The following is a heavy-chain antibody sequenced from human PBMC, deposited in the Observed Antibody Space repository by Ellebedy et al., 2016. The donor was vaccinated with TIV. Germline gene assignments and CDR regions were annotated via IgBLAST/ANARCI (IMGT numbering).Heavy chain of an antibody. CDR2: IIPILGIP. CDR1: GYSFTAYF. J-gene: IGHJ4*02. CDR3: ARIAPTVVTFGLYYFDF. D-gene: IGHD4-23*01. Sequence: ASVKVSCKTSGYSFTAYFLHWVRQAPGQGLEWMGGIIPILGIPNYAQKFQGRVTITADKSTSTAYMELSSLRSEDTALYYCARIAPTVVTFGLYYFDFWGQGTLVTVSS. V-gene: IGHV1-69*10.